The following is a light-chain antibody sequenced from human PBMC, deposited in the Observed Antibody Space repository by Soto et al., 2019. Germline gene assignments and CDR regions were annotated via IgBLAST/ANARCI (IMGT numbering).Light chain of an antibody. CDR3: QQYNNWPPYT. V-gene: IGKV3-15*01. Sequence: ETVMTQSPATLSVSPGERVTLSCRASQSVSGILAWYQQKPGQAPRLLIYGASTRATGIPARFSGSGSGAEFTLTISSLQSEDFAVYYCQQYNNWPPYTFGQGTKLEIK. CDR1: QSVSGI. J-gene: IGKJ2*01. CDR2: GAS.